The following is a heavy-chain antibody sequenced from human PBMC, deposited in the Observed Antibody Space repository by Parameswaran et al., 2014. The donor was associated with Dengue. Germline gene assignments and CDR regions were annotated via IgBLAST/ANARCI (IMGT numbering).Heavy chain of an antibody. Sequence: AGGSLRLSCAASGFTFSSYSMNWVRQAPGKGLEWVSSISSSSSYIYYADSVKGRFTISRDNAKNSLYLQMNSLRAEDTAVYYCGRDGGVREGLDYWGQGTLVTVSS. CDR2: ISSSSSYI. CDR1: GFTFSSYS. CDR3: GRDGGVREGLDY. V-gene: IGHV3-21*01. D-gene: IGHD3-16*01. J-gene: IGHJ4*02.